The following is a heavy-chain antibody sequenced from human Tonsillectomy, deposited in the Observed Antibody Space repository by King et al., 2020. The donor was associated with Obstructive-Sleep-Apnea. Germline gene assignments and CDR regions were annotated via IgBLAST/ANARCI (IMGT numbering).Heavy chain of an antibody. J-gene: IGHJ4*02. CDR2: ISGSSSAM. CDR3: ARLQTDSSGLVRDY. CDR1: GFTFSSYN. D-gene: IGHD6-19*01. V-gene: IGHV3-48*04. Sequence: VQLVESGGGLVQPGESLRLSCAASGFTFSSYNMNWVRQAPGKGLEWGSYISGSSSAMYYADSVKGRFTISRDNAKNSLYLQMNSLRAEDTAVYYCARLQTDSSGLVRDYWGQGTLVTVSS.